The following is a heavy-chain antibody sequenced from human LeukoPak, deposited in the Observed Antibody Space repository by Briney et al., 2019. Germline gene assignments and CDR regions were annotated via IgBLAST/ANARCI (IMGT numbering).Heavy chain of an antibody. CDR1: GFPFSTYW. CDR3: AKVAKYYYGPETYYFFEQ. D-gene: IGHD3-10*01. Sequence: GGSLRLSCAASGFPFSTYWMSWVRQAPGKGLEWVANINQDGSEKYYVDSFKGRFNISRDYAQNSLYLQMNSLRVEDTAVYYCAKVAKYYYGPETYYFFEQWGQGTPVTASS. J-gene: IGHJ4*02. V-gene: IGHV3-7*01. CDR2: INQDGSEK.